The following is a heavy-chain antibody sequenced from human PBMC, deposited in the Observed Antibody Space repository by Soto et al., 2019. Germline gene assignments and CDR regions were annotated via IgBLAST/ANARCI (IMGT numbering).Heavy chain of an antibody. V-gene: IGHV3-30*18. CDR3: TKERTRHFDY. D-gene: IGHD1-1*01. CDR2: ISYDGNNK. Sequence: GGSLRLSCAASGFTFRSYGMRWVRQAPGKGLEWVAVISYDGNNKYYADSVKGRFTISRDNSKNTLSLQMNSLRAEDTAVYYCTKERTRHFDYWGQGILVTVSS. CDR1: GFTFRSYG. J-gene: IGHJ4*02.